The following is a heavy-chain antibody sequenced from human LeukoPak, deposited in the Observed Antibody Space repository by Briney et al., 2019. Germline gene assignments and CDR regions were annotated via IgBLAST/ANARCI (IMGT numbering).Heavy chain of an antibody. CDR2: ISGSGGST. D-gene: IGHD7-27*01. CDR3: AKDGAGDKPYYFDY. V-gene: IGHV3-23*01. CDR1: EFTFSTYA. Sequence: GGSLRLSCAASEFTFSTYAMSWARQAPGKGLEWVSAISGSGGSTYYADSVKGRFTISRDNSKNTLYLQMNSLRAEDTAVYYCAKDGAGDKPYYFDYWGQGTLVTVSS. J-gene: IGHJ4*02.